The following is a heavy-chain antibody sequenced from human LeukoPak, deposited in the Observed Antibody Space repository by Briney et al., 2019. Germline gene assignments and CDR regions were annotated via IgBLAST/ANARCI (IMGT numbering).Heavy chain of an antibody. CDR2: IYPGDSDT. V-gene: IGHV5-51*01. CDR3: ARHRWSNYYDSSGYDP. D-gene: IGHD3-22*01. Sequence: GESLKISCKGSGYSFISYWIGWVRQMPGKGLEWMGIIYPGDSDTRYSPSFQGQVTISADKSISTAYLQWSSLKASDTAMYYCARHRWSNYYDSSGYDPWGQGTLVTVSS. CDR1: GYSFISYW. J-gene: IGHJ5*02.